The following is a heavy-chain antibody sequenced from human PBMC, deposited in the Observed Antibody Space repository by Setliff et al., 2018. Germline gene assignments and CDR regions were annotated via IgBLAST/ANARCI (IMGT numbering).Heavy chain of an antibody. CDR3: ARHGDASFYYDILTGYSPPYYFDY. J-gene: IGHJ4*02. D-gene: IGHD3-9*01. Sequence: ASVKVSCKASGYIFTNYGVSWVRQAPGQGLEWMGWISGYNGNANYAQKVQGRVTMTTDTSTSAAYMELRSLRSGDTAVYYCARHGDASFYYDILTGYSPPYYFDYWGQGTLVTVSS. V-gene: IGHV1-18*01. CDR2: ISGYNGNA. CDR1: GYIFTNYG.